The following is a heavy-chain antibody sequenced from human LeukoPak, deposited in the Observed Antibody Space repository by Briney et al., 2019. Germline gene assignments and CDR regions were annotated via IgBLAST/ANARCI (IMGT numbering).Heavy chain of an antibody. D-gene: IGHD6-13*01. J-gene: IGHJ4*02. CDR1: GFTFSSYA. CDR3: ARAGPSSSWHQFDY. V-gene: IGHV3-23*01. Sequence: GGSLRLSCAASGFTFSSYAMTWVRQAPGKGLEWVSAISASGGSTYYADSVKGRFTISRDNSKNTLYLQMNRLRPEDTAVYYCARAGPSSSWHQFDYWGQGTLVTVSS. CDR2: ISASGGST.